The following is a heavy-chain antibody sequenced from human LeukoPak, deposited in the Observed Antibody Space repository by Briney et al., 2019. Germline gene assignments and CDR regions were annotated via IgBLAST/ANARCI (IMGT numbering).Heavy chain of an antibody. V-gene: IGHV3-48*03. CDR1: GFTFSDYE. Sequence: GGSLTLSCAASGFTFSDYEMNWVRQSPGKGLEWISYISSSGTTMYYADSVKSRFTISRDNAKNSLYLQMNSLRAEDTAVYYCARVIAVVITTTAFSWFDPWGQGTLVTVSS. CDR2: ISSSGTTM. CDR3: ARVIAVVITTTAFSWFDP. D-gene: IGHD2-15*01. J-gene: IGHJ5*02.